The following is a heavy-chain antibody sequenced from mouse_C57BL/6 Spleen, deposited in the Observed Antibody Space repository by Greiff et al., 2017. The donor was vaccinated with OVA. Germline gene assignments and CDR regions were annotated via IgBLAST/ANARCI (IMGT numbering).Heavy chain of an antibody. CDR2: IYPGDGDT. V-gene: IGHV1-82*01. Sequence: QVTLKESGPELVKPGASVKISCKASGYAFSSSWMNWVKQRPGKGLEWIGRIYPGDGDTNYNGKFKGKATLTADKSSSTAYMQLSSLTSEDSAVYFCEGFYYGNYGGYWGQGTTLTVSS. J-gene: IGHJ2*01. CDR1: GYAFSSSW. D-gene: IGHD2-1*01. CDR3: EGFYYGNYGGY.